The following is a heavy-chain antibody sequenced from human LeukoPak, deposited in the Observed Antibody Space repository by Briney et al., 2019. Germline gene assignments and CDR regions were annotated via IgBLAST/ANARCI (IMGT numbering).Heavy chain of an antibody. CDR2: INPNSGGT. CDR1: GYTFTGYY. J-gene: IGHJ4*02. V-gene: IGHV1-2*02. D-gene: IGHD3-22*01. CDR3: ALLTYYYDSSGYYLYYFDY. Sequence: ASVKVSCKASGYTFTGYYMHWVRQAPGQGLEWMGWINPNSGGTNYAQKFQGRVTMTRDTSISTAYMELSRLRSDDTAVYYCALLTYYYDSSGYYLYYFDYWGQGTLVTVSS.